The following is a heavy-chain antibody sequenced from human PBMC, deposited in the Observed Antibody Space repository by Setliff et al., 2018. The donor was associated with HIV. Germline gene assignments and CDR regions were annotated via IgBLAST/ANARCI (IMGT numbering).Heavy chain of an antibody. CDR1: GYNFSSNG. V-gene: IGHV1-18*01. CDR3: ARVSRSGWFFDW. Sequence: ASVKVSCKASGYNFSSNGISWVRQAPGQGLEWMGWISSYNGYTKYAQKVQDRVTMTKDTSTSTAYMDLRSLRSDDTAVYYCARVSRSGWFFDWWGQGSLVTVSS. D-gene: IGHD6-19*01. J-gene: IGHJ4*02. CDR2: ISSYNGYT.